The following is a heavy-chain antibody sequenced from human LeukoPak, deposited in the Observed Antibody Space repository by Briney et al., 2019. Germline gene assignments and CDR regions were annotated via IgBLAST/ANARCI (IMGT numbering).Heavy chain of an antibody. J-gene: IGHJ3*02. CDR2: VKEDGTEK. CDR3: AKAGTGDEGDAFDI. D-gene: IGHD7-27*01. CDR1: GFTFSNFW. Sequence: GGSLRLSCAASGFTFSNFWMSWVRQAPGKGLEWVADVKEDGTEKYYVDSVKGRFTISRDNSKNTLYLQMNSLRAEDTAVYYCAKAGTGDEGDAFDIWGQGTMVTVSS. V-gene: IGHV3-7*03.